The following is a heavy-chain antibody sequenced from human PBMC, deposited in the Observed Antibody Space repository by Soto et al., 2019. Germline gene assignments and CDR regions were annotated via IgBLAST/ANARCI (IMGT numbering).Heavy chain of an antibody. Sequence: SETLSLTCTVSGGSISSYYWSWIRQPPGKGLEWIGYIYYSGSTNYNPSLKSRVTISVDTSKNQFSLKLSSVTAADTAVYYCARVRGYYSYSFDYWGQGTRVTV. V-gene: IGHV4-59*01. CDR3: ARVRGYYSYSFDY. CDR1: GGSISSYY. J-gene: IGHJ4*02. CDR2: IYYSGST. D-gene: IGHD3-22*01.